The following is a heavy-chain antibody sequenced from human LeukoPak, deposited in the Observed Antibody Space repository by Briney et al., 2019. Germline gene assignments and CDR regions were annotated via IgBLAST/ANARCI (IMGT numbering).Heavy chain of an antibody. D-gene: IGHD4-17*01. V-gene: IGHV3-30*18. CDR1: GFTFSSYA. CDR3: AKTGGNDYGDYPGY. CDR2: ISYDGSNK. J-gene: IGHJ4*02. Sequence: GGSLRLSCAASGFTFSSYAMHWVRQAPGKGLEWVAVISYDGSNKYYADSVKGRFTISRDNSKNTLYLQMNSLRAEDTAVYYCAKTGGNDYGDYPGYWGQGTLVTVSS.